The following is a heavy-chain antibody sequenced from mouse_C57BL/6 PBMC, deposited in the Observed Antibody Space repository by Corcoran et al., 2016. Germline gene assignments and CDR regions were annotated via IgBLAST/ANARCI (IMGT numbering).Heavy chain of an antibody. Sequence: EVQLQQSGPELVKPEASVKISCKASGYTFTDYYMNWVKQSHGKSLEWIGDINPNNGGTSYNQKFKGKATLTVDKSSSTAYMELRSLTSEDSAVYYCARSTTVDYAMDYWGQGTSVTVSS. CDR2: INPNNGGT. CDR3: ARSTTVDYAMDY. J-gene: IGHJ4*01. CDR1: GYTFTDYY. D-gene: IGHD1-1*01. V-gene: IGHV1-26*01.